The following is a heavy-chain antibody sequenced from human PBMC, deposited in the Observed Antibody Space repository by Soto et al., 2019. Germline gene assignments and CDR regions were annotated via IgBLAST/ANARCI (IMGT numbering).Heavy chain of an antibody. Sequence: VSVKVSCKASGYTFTGYYMHWVRQAPGQGLEWMGWINPNSGGTNYAQKFQGWVTMTRDTSISTAYMELSRLRSDDTAVYYCAREFRVRFLVKGVFDYWGQGTLVTVSS. J-gene: IGHJ4*02. CDR3: AREFRVRFLVKGVFDY. CDR1: GYTFTGYY. V-gene: IGHV1-2*04. CDR2: INPNSGGT. D-gene: IGHD3-3*01.